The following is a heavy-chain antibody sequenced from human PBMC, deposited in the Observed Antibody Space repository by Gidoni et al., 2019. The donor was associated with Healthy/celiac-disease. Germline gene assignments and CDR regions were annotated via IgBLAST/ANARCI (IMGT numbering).Heavy chain of an antibody. CDR2: IWYDGSNK. J-gene: IGHJ4*02. Sequence: QVQLVESGGGVVQPGRSLRLSCAASGFTFSSYGLHWVRQAPGKGLEWVAVIWYDGSNKYYADSVKGRFTISRDNSKNTLYLQMNSLRAEDTAVYYCARDPMGYSSSWYELGNYFDYWGQGTLVTVSS. CDR3: ARDPMGYSSSWYELGNYFDY. V-gene: IGHV3-33*01. CDR1: GFTFSSYG. D-gene: IGHD6-13*01.